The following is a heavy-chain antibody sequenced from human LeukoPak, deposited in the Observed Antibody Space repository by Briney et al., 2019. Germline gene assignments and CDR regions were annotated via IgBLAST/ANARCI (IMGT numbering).Heavy chain of an antibody. CDR2: IIPIFGTA. V-gene: IGHV1-69*13. CDR3: ARGGFSSGWAFDY. D-gene: IGHD6-19*01. CDR1: GGTFSSYA. J-gene: IGHJ4*02. Sequence: ASVKVSCKASGGTFSSYAISWVRQAPGQGLEWMGGIIPIFGTANYAQKFQGRVTITADESTSTAYMELSSLRSEDTAVYYCARGGFSSGWAFDYWGQGTLVTVSS.